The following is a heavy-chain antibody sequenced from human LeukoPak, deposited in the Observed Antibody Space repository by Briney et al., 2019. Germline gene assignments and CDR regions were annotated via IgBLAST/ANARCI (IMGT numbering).Heavy chain of an antibody. V-gene: IGHV3-9*01. Sequence: GGSLRLSCAATGFKFDDYAMHWVRQAPGKGLEWVSGISWNSGSIGYADSVKGRFTISRDNAKNSLYLQMNSLRAEDTALYYCAKDRVAVAGPLDYWGQGTLVTVSS. D-gene: IGHD6-19*01. CDR2: ISWNSGSI. J-gene: IGHJ4*02. CDR3: AKDRVAVAGPLDY. CDR1: GFKFDDYA.